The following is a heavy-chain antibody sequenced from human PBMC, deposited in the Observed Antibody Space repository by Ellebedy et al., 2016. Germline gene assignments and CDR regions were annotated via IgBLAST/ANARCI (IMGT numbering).Heavy chain of an antibody. CDR1: GGSFSGYY. Sequence: SETLSLXCAVYGGSFSGYYWSWIRQPPGKGLEWIGEINHSGSTNYNPSLKSRVTISVDTSKNQFSLKLSSVTAADTAVYYCASPGQPFYAFDIWGQGTMVTVSS. CDR3: ASPGQPFYAFDI. CDR2: INHSGST. J-gene: IGHJ3*02. D-gene: IGHD2-8*02. V-gene: IGHV4-34*01.